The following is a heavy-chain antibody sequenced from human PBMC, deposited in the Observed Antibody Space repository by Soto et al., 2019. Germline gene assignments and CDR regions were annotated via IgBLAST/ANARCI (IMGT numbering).Heavy chain of an antibody. CDR2: IIPIFGTA. V-gene: IGHV1-69*06. D-gene: IGHD1-7*01. CDR1: GGTFSSYA. CDR3: ARAHNWNSFGDYYYGMDV. Sequence: ASVKVSCKASGGTFSSYAISWVRQAPGQGLEWMGGIIPIFGTANYAQKFQGRVTITADKSTSTAYMELSSLRSEDTAVYYCARAHNWNSFGDYYYGMDVWGQGTTVTVSS. J-gene: IGHJ6*02.